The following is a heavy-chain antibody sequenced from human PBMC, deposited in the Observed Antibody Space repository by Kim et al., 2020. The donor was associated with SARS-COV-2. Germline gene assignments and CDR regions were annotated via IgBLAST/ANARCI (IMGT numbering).Heavy chain of an antibody. J-gene: IGHJ3*01. D-gene: IGHD4-4*01. CDR3: VRGGLQRRGLVAFDL. Sequence: GGSLRLSCAASGFILKTYDMYWVRQTTGKGLEWVSGLGTGRDSHYSDSLKGRFTISREDAKNSLYLQMNSLRDGDTAVYYCVRGGLQRRGLVAFDLWGQG. V-gene: IGHV3-13*01. CDR2: LGTGRDS. CDR1: GFILKTYD.